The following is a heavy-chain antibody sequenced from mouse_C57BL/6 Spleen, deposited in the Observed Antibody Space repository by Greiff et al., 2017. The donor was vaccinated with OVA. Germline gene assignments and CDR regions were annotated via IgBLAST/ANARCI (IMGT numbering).Heavy chain of an antibody. CDR3: TRQDEYGNYEYAMDY. Sequence: EVELVESGTVLARPGASVKMSCKTSGYTFTSYWMHWVKQRPGQGLEWIGAIYPGNSDTSYNQKFKGKAKLTAVTSASTAYMELSSLTNEDSAVYYCTRQDEYGNYEYAMDYWGQGTSVTVSS. CDR1: GYTFTSYW. CDR2: IYPGNSDT. D-gene: IGHD2-1*01. V-gene: IGHV1-5*01. J-gene: IGHJ4*01.